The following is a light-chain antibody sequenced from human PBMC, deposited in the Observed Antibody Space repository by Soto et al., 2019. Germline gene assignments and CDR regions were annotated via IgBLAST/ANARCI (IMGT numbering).Light chain of an antibody. CDR2: DVT. Sequence: QSALTQPRSVSGSPGQSVTISCTGTSSDVGGYNYVSWYQQHPGKAPKLMIYDVTKRPSGVPDGFSGSKSGNTASLTISGLQAEDEADYYCCSYAGTHWVFGGGTKLTVL. V-gene: IGLV2-11*01. CDR3: CSYAGTHWV. CDR1: SSDVGGYNY. J-gene: IGLJ3*02.